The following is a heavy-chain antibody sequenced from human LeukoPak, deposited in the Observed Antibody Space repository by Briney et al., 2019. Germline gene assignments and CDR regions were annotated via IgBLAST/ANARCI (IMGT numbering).Heavy chain of an antibody. D-gene: IGHD4-17*01. Sequence: SETLSLTCAVYGGSFSGYYWSWIRQPPGKGLVWIAEINHSGSTNYNPSLKSRVTISVDTSKNQFSLKLSSVTAADTAVYYCARIYGDQESYYYYYYMDVWGKGTTVTVSS. CDR2: INHSGST. CDR3: ARIYGDQESYYYYYYMDV. J-gene: IGHJ6*03. CDR1: GGSFSGYY. V-gene: IGHV4-34*01.